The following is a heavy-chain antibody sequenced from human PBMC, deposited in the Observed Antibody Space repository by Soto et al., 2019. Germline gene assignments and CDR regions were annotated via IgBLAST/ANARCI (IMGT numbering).Heavy chain of an antibody. CDR1: GNTFAGYY. CDR3: ARDWTTVTNVGQTEDRAGMDV. Sequence: ASVKVSCKASGNTFAGYYMHWVRQAPGQGLEWMGWINPNSGGTNYAQKFQGWVTMTRDTSISTAYMELSRLRSDDTAVYYCARDWTTVTNVGQTEDRAGMDVWGQGTTVTVSS. CDR2: INPNSGGT. D-gene: IGHD4-4*01. J-gene: IGHJ6*02. V-gene: IGHV1-2*04.